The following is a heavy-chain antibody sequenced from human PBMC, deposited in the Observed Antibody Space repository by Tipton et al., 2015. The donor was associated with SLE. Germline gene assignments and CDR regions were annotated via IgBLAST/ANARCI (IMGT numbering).Heavy chain of an antibody. V-gene: IGHV4-39*01. CDR2: IYYSGST. D-gene: IGHD5-24*01. J-gene: IGHJ4*02. Sequence: TLSLTCSVSGGSISSSDYYWGWIRQPPGKGLEWIGSIYYSGSTFYNPSLKSRVVISVDTSKNQFSLRLTSVTAADTAAYYCASADGDGRDYWGQGTLVTVSS. CDR3: ASADGDGRDY. CDR1: GGSISSSDYY.